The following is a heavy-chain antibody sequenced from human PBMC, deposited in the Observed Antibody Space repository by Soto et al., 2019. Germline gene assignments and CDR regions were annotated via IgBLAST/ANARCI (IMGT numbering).Heavy chain of an antibody. Sequence: EVQLVESGGGLVQPGGSLRLSCAASGFTFSSYWMDWVRQAPGKGLVWVSRINSDGSSTSYADSVKGRFTISRDNAKNTLYLQMKSLRAEDTAVYYCARDYYDSSCYFFRGMDVWGPGTTVTVSS. J-gene: IGHJ6*02. CDR1: GFTFSSYW. V-gene: IGHV3-74*01. D-gene: IGHD3-22*01. CDR2: INSDGSST. CDR3: ARDYYDSSCYFFRGMDV.